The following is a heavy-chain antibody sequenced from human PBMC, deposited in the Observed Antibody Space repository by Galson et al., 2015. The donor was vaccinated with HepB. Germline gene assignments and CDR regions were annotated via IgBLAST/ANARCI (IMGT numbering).Heavy chain of an antibody. V-gene: IGHV1-24*01. CDR2: FDPEDGET. J-gene: IGHJ5*02. D-gene: IGHD3-10*01. Sequence: SVKVSCKASGYTFTSCDINWVRQATGKGLKWMGGFDPEDGETIYAQKFQGRVTMTEDTSTDTAYMELSSLRSEDTAVYYCATVIPFITMVRGATNWFDPWGQGTLVTVSS. CDR3: ATVIPFITMVRGATNWFDP. CDR1: GYTFTSCD.